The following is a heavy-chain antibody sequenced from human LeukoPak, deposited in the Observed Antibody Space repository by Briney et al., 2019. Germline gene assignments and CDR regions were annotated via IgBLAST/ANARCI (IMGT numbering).Heavy chain of an antibody. J-gene: IGHJ4*02. CDR2: MNPNSGNT. Sequence: VASVKVSCKASGYTFTSYDINWVRQATGQGLEWMGWMNPNSGNTGYAQKFQGRVTMTRNTSISTAYMELSSLRSEDTAVYYCARVGLYSSSSAYYFDYWGQGTLVTVSS. CDR3: ARVGLYSSSSAYYFDY. D-gene: IGHD6-6*01. CDR1: GYTFTSYD. V-gene: IGHV1-8*01.